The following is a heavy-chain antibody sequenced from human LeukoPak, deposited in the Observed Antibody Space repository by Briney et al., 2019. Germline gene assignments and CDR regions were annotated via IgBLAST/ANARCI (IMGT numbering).Heavy chain of an antibody. CDR1: GGSISSYY. CDR2: IYTSGST. CDR3: AREVTPYFYYYYMDV. D-gene: IGHD5-18*01. Sequence: SETLSLTCTVSGGSISSYYWSWIRQPVGKGLEWIGRIYTSGSTNYNPSLKSRVTMSVDTSKNQFSLKLSSVTAADTAVYYCAREVTPYFYYYYMDVWGKGTTVTVSS. J-gene: IGHJ6*03. V-gene: IGHV4-4*07.